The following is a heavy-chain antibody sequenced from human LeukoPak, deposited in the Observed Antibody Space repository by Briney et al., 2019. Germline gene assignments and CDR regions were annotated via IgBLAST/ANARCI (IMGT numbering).Heavy chain of an antibody. CDR3: ARMGRDGYNYGGY. V-gene: IGHV4-34*01. CDR1: GGSYIGYY. J-gene: IGHJ4*02. D-gene: IGHD5-24*01. CDR2: INHSGST. Sequence: PSETLSLTCAVYGGSYIGYYWSWIRQPPGKGLEWIGEINHSGSTNYNPSLKSRVTISVDTSKNQFSLKLSSVTAADTAVYYCARMGRDGYNYGGYGGQGTLVTVSS.